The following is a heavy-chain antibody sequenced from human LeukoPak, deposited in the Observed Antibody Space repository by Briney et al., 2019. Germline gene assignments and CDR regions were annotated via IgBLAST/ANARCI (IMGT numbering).Heavy chain of an antibody. CDR3: ARDLGLHHAFDI. D-gene: IGHD3-10*01. Sequence: GGSLRLSCAASGFTFSSYSMNWVRQAPGKGLEWVSSISSSSSYIYYADSVKGRFTISRDNAKNSLYLQMNSLRAEDTAVYYCARDLGLHHAFDIWGQGTMVTISS. V-gene: IGHV3-21*01. J-gene: IGHJ3*02. CDR2: ISSSSSYI. CDR1: GFTFSSYS.